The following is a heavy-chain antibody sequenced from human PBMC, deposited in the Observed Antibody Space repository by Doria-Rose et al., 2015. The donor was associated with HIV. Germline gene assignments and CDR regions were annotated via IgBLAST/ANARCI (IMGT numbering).Heavy chain of an antibody. Sequence: GKGLEWIGYIFGSGRTNYNPSLQSRVTISVDTSKIQSSLKLSSVTAADTAIYYCARGGWQGSNYDSWGQGTLVTVSS. CDR2: IFGSGRT. V-gene: IGHV4-59*01. J-gene: IGHJ4*02. CDR3: ARGGWQGSNYDS. D-gene: IGHD4-4*01.